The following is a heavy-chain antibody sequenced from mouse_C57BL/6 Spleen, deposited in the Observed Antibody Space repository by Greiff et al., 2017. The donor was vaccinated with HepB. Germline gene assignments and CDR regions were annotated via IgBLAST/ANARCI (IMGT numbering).Heavy chain of an antibody. J-gene: IGHJ3*01. V-gene: IGHV1-64*01. CDR2: IYPNSGST. Sequence: QVQLQQPGAELVKPGASVKLSCKASGYTFTSYWMHWVKQRTGQSLEWIGMIYPNSGSTKYNEKFKNKATLTVDKSSSPAYMQLSSLTSEDSAVYYCARSSITTVVAHWGQGTLVTVSA. D-gene: IGHD1-1*01. CDR3: ARSSITTVVAH. CDR1: GYTFTSYW.